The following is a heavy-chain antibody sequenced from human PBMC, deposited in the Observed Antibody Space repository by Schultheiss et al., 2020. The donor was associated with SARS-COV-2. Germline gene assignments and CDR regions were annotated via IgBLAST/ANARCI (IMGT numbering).Heavy chain of an antibody. V-gene: IGHV4-34*01. CDR1: DVSFEHYF. CDR3: ARSPIELGIGS. D-gene: IGHD2/OR15-2a*01. CDR2: VHDVSGST. J-gene: IGHJ5*02. Sequence: SETLSLTCVVYDVSFEHYFWSWFRQPPGKGLEWIGEVHDVSGSTNYNPSLQNRVSISLDASRNQLSLTLSSVTAADTAVYYCARSPIELGIGSWGQGTLVTVSS.